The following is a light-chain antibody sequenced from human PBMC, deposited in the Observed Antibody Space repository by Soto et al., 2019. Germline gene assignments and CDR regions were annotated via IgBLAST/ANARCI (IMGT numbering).Light chain of an antibody. Sequence: QSALTQPASVSRSPGQSITIPCTGSSIDIGLYTFVSWCQQHPGKAPKLLIYDVSYRPSGISDRFSGSKSGNTASLTISGLQPEDEADYYCSSYGATSTLFGGGTKVTVL. CDR3: SSYGATSTL. CDR1: SIDIGLYTF. V-gene: IGLV2-14*03. CDR2: DVS. J-gene: IGLJ2*01.